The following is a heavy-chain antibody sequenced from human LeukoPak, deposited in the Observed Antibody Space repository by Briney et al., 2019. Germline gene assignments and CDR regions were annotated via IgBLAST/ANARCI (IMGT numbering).Heavy chain of an antibody. CDR2: MFDSGSS. CDR1: GGSISPYY. D-gene: IGHD3-3*01. Sequence: SETLSLTCTVSGGSISPYYWSWIRQPPGKGLEWIGSMFDSGSSNYNPSLKGRVTMSIDTSKNQFSLKLNSVTAADTAVYSCARWDYWNGYVFDYWGQGSLVTVSS. V-gene: IGHV4-59*01. J-gene: IGHJ4*02. CDR3: ARWDYWNGYVFDY.